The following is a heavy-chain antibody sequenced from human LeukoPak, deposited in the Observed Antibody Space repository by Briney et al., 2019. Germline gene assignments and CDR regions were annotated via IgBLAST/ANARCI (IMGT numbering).Heavy chain of an antibody. V-gene: IGHV1-2*02. Sequence: ASVKVSCKASGYTFTGYYMHWVRQAPGQGLEWMGWINPNSGGTNYAQKFQGRVTMTRDTSISTAYMELSRLRSDDTAVYYCGRGGIWQYSGSYCHYWAQGTLVTVSS. CDR1: GYTFTGYY. J-gene: IGHJ4*02. D-gene: IGHD1-26*01. CDR3: GRGGIWQYSGSYCHY. CDR2: INPNSGGT.